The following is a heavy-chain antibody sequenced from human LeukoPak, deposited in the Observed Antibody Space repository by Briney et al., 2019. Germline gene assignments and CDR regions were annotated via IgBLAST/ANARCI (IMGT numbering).Heavy chain of an antibody. Sequence: GGSLRLSCTTSGFTFSKYGMHWVRQAPGKGLEWVAFIRYDGSNKYYADSVKGRFTISRDNSKNTLYLQMNSLRAEDTAVYYCAKDSGRTVTPDHPPGYYYYMDVWGKGTTVTVSS. CDR1: GFTFSKYG. V-gene: IGHV3-30*02. J-gene: IGHJ6*03. CDR3: AKDSGRTVTPDHPPGYYYYMDV. CDR2: IRYDGSNK. D-gene: IGHD4-17*01.